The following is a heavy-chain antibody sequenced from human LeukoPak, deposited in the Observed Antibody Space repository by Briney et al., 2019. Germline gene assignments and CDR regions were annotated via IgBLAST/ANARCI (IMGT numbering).Heavy chain of an antibody. D-gene: IGHD6-19*01. CDR2: VDQSGGT. Sequence: PSETLSLTCAVSGGSFSDDFWTWLRQFPGKGLEWIGEVDQSGGTNYKPSLKGRVSMSLDTSKNHFSLKLRSVTAADTALYFCARGFIAVAGTALNWFDPWGLGTLVTVSS. J-gene: IGHJ5*02. CDR1: GGSFSDDF. V-gene: IGHV4-34*01. CDR3: ARGFIAVAGTALNWFDP.